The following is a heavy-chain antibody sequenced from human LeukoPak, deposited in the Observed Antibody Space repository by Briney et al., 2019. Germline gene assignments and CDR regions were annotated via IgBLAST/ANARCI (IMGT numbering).Heavy chain of an antibody. CDR2: IGSSDYII. CDR3: ARFKLSSGYDPSDY. Sequence: PGGSLRLSCAASGFTFSSYEMNWVRQAPGKGLEWVSYIGSSDYIIYYADSVKGRFTISRDNAKNSLYLQMNSLRAEDTAVYYCARFKLSSGYDPSDYWGQGTLVTVSS. D-gene: IGHD5-12*01. CDR1: GFTFSSYE. J-gene: IGHJ4*02. V-gene: IGHV3-48*03.